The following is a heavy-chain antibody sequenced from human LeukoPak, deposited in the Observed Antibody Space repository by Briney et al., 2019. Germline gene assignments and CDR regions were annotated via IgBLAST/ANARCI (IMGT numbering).Heavy chain of an antibody. J-gene: IGHJ3*02. CDR3: ATTGYSSSSLGAFDI. V-gene: IGHV1-69*04. CDR2: IIPILGIA. D-gene: IGHD6-13*01. CDR1: GGTFSSYA. Sequence: SVKVSCKASGGTFSSYAISWVRQAPGQGLEWMGRIIPILGIANYAQKFQGRVTITADGSTSTAYMELSSLRSEDTAVYYCATTGYSSSSLGAFDIWGQGTMVTVSS.